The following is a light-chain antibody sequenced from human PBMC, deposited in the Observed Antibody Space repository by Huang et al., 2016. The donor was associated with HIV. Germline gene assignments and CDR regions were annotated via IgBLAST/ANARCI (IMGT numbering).Light chain of an antibody. CDR1: QSVSSN. J-gene: IGKJ1*01. CDR3: LQYSDWPPWT. V-gene: IGKV3-15*01. Sequence: EVVMTQFPDTLSVSPGEGATLSCRASQSVSSNLAWYQQKPGQAPRLLIDDASTRATAIPARFSGSGSGTEFTLTISSLQSEDFAVYYCLQYSDWPPWTFGHGTKVEIK. CDR2: DAS.